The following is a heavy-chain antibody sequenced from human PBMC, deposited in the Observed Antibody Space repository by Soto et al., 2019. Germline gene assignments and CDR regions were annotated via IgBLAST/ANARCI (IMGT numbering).Heavy chain of an antibody. J-gene: IGHJ5*02. D-gene: IGHD6-13*01. V-gene: IGHV3-30*18. CDR2: ISYDGSNK. CDR3: AKDNDIAAAAEGPPWFDP. CDR1: GFTFSSYG. Sequence: GGSLRLSCAASGFTFSSYGMHWVRQAPGKGLEWVAVISYDGSNKYYADSVKGRFTISRDNSKNTLYLQMNSLRAEDTAVYYCAKDNDIAAAAEGPPWFDPWGQGTLVTVSS.